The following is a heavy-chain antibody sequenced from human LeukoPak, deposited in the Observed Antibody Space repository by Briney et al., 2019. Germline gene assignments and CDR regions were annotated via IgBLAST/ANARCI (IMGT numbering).Heavy chain of an antibody. CDR2: IYYSGST. V-gene: IGHV4-59*01. CDR3: AREFSAYAIEY. D-gene: IGHD5-12*01. J-gene: IGHJ4*02. Sequence: SETLSLTCTVSGGSISSYYWSWIRQPAGKGLEWIGYIYYSGSTNYNPSLKSRVTISVDTSKNQFSLKLSSVTAADTAVYYCAREFSAYAIEYWGQGTLVTVSS. CDR1: GGSISSYY.